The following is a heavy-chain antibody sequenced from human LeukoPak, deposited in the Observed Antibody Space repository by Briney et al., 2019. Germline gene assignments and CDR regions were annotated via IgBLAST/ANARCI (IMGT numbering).Heavy chain of an antibody. CDR2: IKSKTDGGTT. V-gene: IGHV3-15*01. CDR3: TTDGVITMVRGVLDY. D-gene: IGHD3-10*01. J-gene: IGHJ4*02. CDR1: GFTFSNAW. Sequence: GGSLRLSCAASGFTFSNAWMSWVRQAPGKGLEWVGRIKSKTDGGTTDYAAPVKGRITISRDDSKNTLYLQMNSLKTEDTAVYYCTTDGVITMVRGVLDYWGQGTLVTVSS.